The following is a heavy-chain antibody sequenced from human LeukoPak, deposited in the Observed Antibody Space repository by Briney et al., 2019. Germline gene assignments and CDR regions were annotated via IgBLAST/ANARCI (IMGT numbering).Heavy chain of an antibody. CDR1: GFTVSSNY. V-gene: IGHV3-7*03. D-gene: IGHD3-16*01. Sequence: PGGSLRLSCAASGFTVSSNYMSWARQAPEKGLEWVASINHNGNVNYYVDSVKGRFTISRDNAKNSLYLQMSNLRAEDTAVYFCARGGGLDVWGQGATVTVSS. J-gene: IGHJ6*02. CDR3: ARGGGLDV. CDR2: INHNGNVN.